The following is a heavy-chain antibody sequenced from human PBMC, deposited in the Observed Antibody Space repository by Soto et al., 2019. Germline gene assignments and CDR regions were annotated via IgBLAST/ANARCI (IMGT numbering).Heavy chain of an antibody. CDR1: GGRISRGGYY. J-gene: IGHJ4*02. Sequence: LSLTGTVAGGRISRGGYYWSWIRQHRGKGLEWIGYIYYSGSTYYNPSLNSRVTISVDTSKNQFSLKLSSVTAADTAVYYCERAGIYDSSGYYYYYWGQGTLVTVSS. CDR3: ERAGIYDSSGYYYYY. CDR2: IYYSGST. V-gene: IGHV4-31*03. D-gene: IGHD3-22*01.